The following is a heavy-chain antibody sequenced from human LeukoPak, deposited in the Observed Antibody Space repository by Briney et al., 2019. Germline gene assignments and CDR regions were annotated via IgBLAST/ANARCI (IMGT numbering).Heavy chain of an antibody. CDR1: GYTFASYD. V-gene: IGHV1-8*01. CDR2: MNPNSGNT. Sequence: ASVKVSCKTSGYTFASYDVNWVRQATGQRLEWMGWMNPNSGNTDYAQNFQGRVTMTRNTSISTAYTELSSLRSEDTAVYYCARVRSKLTSSSPYYFDFWGQGTLVTVSS. D-gene: IGHD2-2*01. CDR3: ARVRSKLTSSSPYYFDF. J-gene: IGHJ4*02.